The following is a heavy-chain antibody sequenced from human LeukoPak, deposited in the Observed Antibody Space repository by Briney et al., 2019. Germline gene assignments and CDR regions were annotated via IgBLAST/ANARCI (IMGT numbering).Heavy chain of an antibody. V-gene: IGHV1-8*01. CDR1: GYTFTSYD. J-gene: IGHJ4*02. D-gene: IGHD3-22*01. CDR2: MNPNSGNT. Sequence: ASVKVSCKASGYTFTSYDINWVRQATGQGLEWMGWMNPNSGNTGNAQKFQGRVTMTRNTSISTAYMELSSLRSEDTAVYYCARGPQWGYYDSSGYYYWGQGTLVTVSS. CDR3: ARGPQWGYYDSSGYYY.